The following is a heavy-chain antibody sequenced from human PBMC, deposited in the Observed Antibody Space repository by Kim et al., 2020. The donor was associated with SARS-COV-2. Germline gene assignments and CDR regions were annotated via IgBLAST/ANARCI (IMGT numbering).Heavy chain of an antibody. V-gene: IGHV3-23*01. Sequence: GGSLRLSCAASGFAFGDYAMSWVRRAPGKGLEWVSALSGSTADAKSADSVRGRFTITRDNSKKTLFLQMDSKRVENTAVSYCSKALLSVPGRGYFDSWG. CDR2: LSGSTADA. D-gene: IGHD3-10*02. CDR3: SKALLSVPGRGYFDS. CDR1: GFAFGDYA. J-gene: IGHJ4*01.